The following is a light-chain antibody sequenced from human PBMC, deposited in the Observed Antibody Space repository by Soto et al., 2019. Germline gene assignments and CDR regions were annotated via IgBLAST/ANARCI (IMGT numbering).Light chain of an antibody. CDR2: DTS. CDR3: QQYGRSPPT. Sequence: EVLLTQAPGSLSLSPGETATLSSRASQGVAGRSLAWYQQSPAQAPRLRIYDTSTRATGITNRFSGSGSGTDFTLTISNLEPKDFAVYHCQQYGRSPPTFGGGTKVEI. J-gene: IGKJ4*01. V-gene: IGKV3-20*01. CDR1: QGVAGRS.